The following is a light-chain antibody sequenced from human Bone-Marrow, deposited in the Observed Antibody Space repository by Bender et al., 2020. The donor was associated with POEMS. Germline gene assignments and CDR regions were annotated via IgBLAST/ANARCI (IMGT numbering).Light chain of an antibody. V-gene: IGLV7-46*01. Sequence: QAVVTQEPSLTVSPGGTVTLTCGSSAGAVTSGQYAYWFQQKPGQAPRTLIYDTTDRDTWTPARFSGSLLGGKAALSLSGAQPEDEAEYYCLLHYYPTWVFGGGTKLTVL. J-gene: IGLJ3*02. CDR3: LLHYYPTWV. CDR2: DTT. CDR1: AGAVTSGQY.